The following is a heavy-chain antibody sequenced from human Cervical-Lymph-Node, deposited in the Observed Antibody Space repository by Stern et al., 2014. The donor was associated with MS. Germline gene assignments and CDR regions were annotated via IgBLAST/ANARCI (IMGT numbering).Heavy chain of an antibody. J-gene: IGHJ6*02. Sequence: EVQLVESGGGLVQPGRSLRLSCVASGFRFEDYTLHWVRQAPGKGLEWVAGVNWNSRTIGYADSVKGRFTISRDNGQESLYLQMDSLRAEDTALYYCVREMRDFHYYYGLDVWGQGTAVTVSS. V-gene: IGHV3-9*01. CDR1: GFRFEDYT. CDR3: VREMRDFHYYYGLDV. D-gene: IGHD5-24*01. CDR2: VNWNSRTI.